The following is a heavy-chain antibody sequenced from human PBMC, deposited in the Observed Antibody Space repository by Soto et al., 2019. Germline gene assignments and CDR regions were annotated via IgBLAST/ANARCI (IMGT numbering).Heavy chain of an antibody. Sequence: PGESLKISCKGSGYSFTSYWIGWVRQMPVKGLEWMGIIYPGDSDTRYSPSFQGQVTISADKSISTAYLQWSSLKASDTAMYYCARENPYSSGYYFYYYYGMDVWGQGTTVTVSS. D-gene: IGHD3-22*01. V-gene: IGHV5-51*01. CDR2: IYPGDSDT. J-gene: IGHJ6*02. CDR3: ARENPYSSGYYFYYYYGMDV. CDR1: GYSFTSYW.